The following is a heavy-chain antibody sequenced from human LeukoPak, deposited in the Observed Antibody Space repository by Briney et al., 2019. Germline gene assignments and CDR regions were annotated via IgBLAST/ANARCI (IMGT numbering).Heavy chain of an antibody. J-gene: IGHJ4*02. V-gene: IGHV3-73*01. CDR2: IRSKANSYAT. D-gene: IGHD4-17*01. Sequence: GGSLRLSCAASGFTFSGSAMHWVRQASGKGLEWVGRIRSKANSYATAYAASVKGRFTISRDDSKNTAYLQMNSLKTEDTAVYYCTTYGDYQNYWGQGTLVTVSS. CDR1: GFTFSGSA. CDR3: TTYGDYQNY.